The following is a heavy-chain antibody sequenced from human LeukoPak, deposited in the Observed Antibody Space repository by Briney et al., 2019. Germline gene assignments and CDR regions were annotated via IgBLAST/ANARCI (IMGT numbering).Heavy chain of an antibody. CDR2: INHSGST. CDR3: ARTYCSSTSCSSIYFDY. CDR1: GGSFSGYY. V-gene: IGHV4-34*01. D-gene: IGHD2-2*01. J-gene: IGHJ4*02. Sequence: PSETLSLTCAVYGGSFSGYYWSWIRQPPGKGLEWIGEINHSGSTNYNPSLKSRVTISVDTSKNQFSLKLSSVTAADTAVYYCARTYCSSTSCSSIYFDYWGQGTLVTVSS.